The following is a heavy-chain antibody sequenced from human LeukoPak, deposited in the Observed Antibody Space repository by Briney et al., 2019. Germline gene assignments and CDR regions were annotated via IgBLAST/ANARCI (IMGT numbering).Heavy chain of an antibody. D-gene: IGHD2-15*01. CDR2: IYYSGST. CDR1: GGSISSYY. Sequence: PSETLSLTCTVSGGSISSYYWSWIRQPPGKGLEWIGSIYYSGSTYYNPSLKSRVTISVDTSKNQFSLKLSSVTAADTAVYYCARHGLLRKYYFDYWGQGTLVTVSS. CDR3: ARHGLLRKYYFDY. J-gene: IGHJ4*02. V-gene: IGHV4-39*01.